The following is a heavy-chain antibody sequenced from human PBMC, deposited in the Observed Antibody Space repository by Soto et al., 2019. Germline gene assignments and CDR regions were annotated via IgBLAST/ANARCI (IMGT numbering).Heavy chain of an antibody. CDR1: GFTFSNYV. Sequence: EVQLVESGGGLVQPGGSLRISCAASGFTFSNYVMHWVRQAPGKGLEYVSVITSNGGTTDHANSVKGRFTISRDNSKNTLYLEMGALRPEDMAVYYCVRGGYCSGGTCSSYPRPWYFDLWGRGTLVTVSS. CDR3: VRGGYCSGGTCSSYPRPWYFDL. D-gene: IGHD2-15*01. V-gene: IGHV3-64*01. CDR2: ITSNGGTT. J-gene: IGHJ2*01.